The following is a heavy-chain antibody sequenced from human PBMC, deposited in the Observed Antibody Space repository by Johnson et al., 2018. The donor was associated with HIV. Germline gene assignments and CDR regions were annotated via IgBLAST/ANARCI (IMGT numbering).Heavy chain of an antibody. D-gene: IGHD3-22*01. J-gene: IGHJ3*02. CDR1: GIRLRNYV. CDR2: IYSGGST. Sequence: VQVLESGGGVVQPGRSLRLSCAASGIRLRNYVMHWVRQAPGTGLEWVSVIYSGGSTYYADSVKGRFTISRDNSKNTLYLQMNSLRAEDTAIYYCVGDRRNYYDSSGYPDYDAFDIWGQGTMVTVSS. V-gene: IGHV3-NL1*01. CDR3: VGDRRNYYDSSGYPDYDAFDI.